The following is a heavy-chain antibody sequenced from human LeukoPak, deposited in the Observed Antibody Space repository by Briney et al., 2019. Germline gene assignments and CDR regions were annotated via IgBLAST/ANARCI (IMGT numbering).Heavy chain of an antibody. J-gene: IGHJ4*02. V-gene: IGHV3-48*01. CDR2: ISSSSSTI. CDR3: ARQSRPGYFDY. Sequence: PGGSLRLSCEASGFIFSTYSMNWVRQAPGKGLEWVSYISSSSSTIYYADSVKGRFTISRDNAENSLSLQMNSLRAEDTAVFYCARQSRPGYFDYWGQGTLVTVSS. CDR1: GFIFSTYS.